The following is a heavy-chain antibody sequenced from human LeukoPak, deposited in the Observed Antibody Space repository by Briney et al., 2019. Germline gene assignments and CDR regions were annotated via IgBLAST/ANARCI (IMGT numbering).Heavy chain of an antibody. CDR2: TTGSGDKL. CDR3: ARYENGGIDY. D-gene: IGHD2-15*01. J-gene: IGHJ4*02. Sequence: GGSLRLSCTASGFTFRSYALSWVRQAPGKGLEWVSATTGSGDKLFYADSVKGRFTISRDNSKNTLYLQMNNLRAEDTAVYYSARYENGGIDYWGQGTLVTVSS. V-gene: IGHV3-23*01. CDR1: GFTFRSYA.